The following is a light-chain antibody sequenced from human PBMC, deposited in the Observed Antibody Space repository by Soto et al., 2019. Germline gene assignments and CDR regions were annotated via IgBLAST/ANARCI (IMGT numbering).Light chain of an antibody. CDR2: DAS. CDR3: QQLNSHPRT. V-gene: IGKV1-9*01. CDR1: QAICNY. Sequence: DIQLTQSPIFLSASVGDRVTISCRASQAICNYLAWYQQKPGKAPNLLIFDASTLQSGVPSRFSGSGSGTEFTLTISSLQPEDFATYYCQQLNSHPRTFGQGTKLEIK. J-gene: IGKJ2*01.